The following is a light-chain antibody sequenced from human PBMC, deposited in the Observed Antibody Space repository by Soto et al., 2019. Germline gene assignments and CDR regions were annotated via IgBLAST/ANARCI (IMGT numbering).Light chain of an antibody. CDR1: QSVSSN. Sequence: EGVVTHSPATLSVSPGPRAPLXCRASQSVSSNLAWYQQKPGQAPRLLIYGASTRATGIPARFSGSGSGTEFTLTISSLQSEDFAVYYCHQYDNWPKTFGQGTRLEIK. CDR3: HQYDNWPKT. CDR2: GAS. J-gene: IGKJ5*01. V-gene: IGKV3-15*01.